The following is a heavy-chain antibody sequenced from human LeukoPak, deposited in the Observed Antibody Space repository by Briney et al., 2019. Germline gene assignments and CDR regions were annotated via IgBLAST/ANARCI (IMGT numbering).Heavy chain of an antibody. CDR3: ARGHYDVLAASYKWTPDY. CDR1: GFTFTTFN. V-gene: IGHV3-21*01. CDR2: ITSGGDYI. Sequence: GGSLRLSCAASGFTFTTFNMNWVRQAPGKGLEWVSSITSGGDYIYYADSVKGRFTTSRDNAKNSLSLQLNSLRVEDTAVYYCARGHYDVLAASYKWTPDYWGQGTLVTVSS. J-gene: IGHJ4*02. D-gene: IGHD3-9*01.